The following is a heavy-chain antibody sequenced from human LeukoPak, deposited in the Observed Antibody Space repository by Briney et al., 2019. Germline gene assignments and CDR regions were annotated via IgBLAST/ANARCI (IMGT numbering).Heavy chain of an antibody. CDR3: ARGRGYDSGTYNYAFSDY. V-gene: IGHV3-33*08. CDR2: IWYDGGNK. Sequence: GGSLRLSCAASGFTFSTYGMHWVRQAPGKGLEWVAVIWYDGGNKYYADSVKGRFTISRDNSKNTLYLQMNSLRTEDTAVYYCARGRGYDSGTYNYAFSDYWGRGTLVTVSS. D-gene: IGHD3-22*01. CDR1: GFTFSTYG. J-gene: IGHJ4*02.